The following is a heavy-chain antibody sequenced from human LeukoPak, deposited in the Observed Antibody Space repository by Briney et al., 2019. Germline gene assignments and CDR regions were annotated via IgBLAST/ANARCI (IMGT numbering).Heavy chain of an antibody. J-gene: IGHJ4*02. V-gene: IGHV1-2*02. D-gene: IGHD2-2*01. CDR3: AREQRYCSSTSCWTYFDY. CDR1: GYTFTGYY. Sequence: GESLKISCKGSGYTFTGYYIHWVRQAPGQGLEWMGWINPNSGGTNCAQNFQGRVTMTRDTSISTAYMELSRLRSDDTAVYYCAREQRYCSSTSCWTYFDYWGQGTLVTVSS. CDR2: INPNSGGT.